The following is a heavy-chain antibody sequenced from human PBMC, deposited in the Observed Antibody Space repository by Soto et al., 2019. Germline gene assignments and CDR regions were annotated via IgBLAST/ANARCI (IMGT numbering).Heavy chain of an antibody. V-gene: IGHV1-18*01. Sequence: ASVKVSCKASGYTFTSYGISWVRQAPGQGLEWMGWISAYNGNTNYAQKLQGRVTMTTDTSTSTAYMELRSLRSDDTAVYYCASSPIPNYYYYMDVWGKGTTVTVSS. J-gene: IGHJ6*03. D-gene: IGHD2-21*01. CDR2: ISAYNGNT. CDR1: GYTFTSYG. CDR3: ASSPIPNYYYYMDV.